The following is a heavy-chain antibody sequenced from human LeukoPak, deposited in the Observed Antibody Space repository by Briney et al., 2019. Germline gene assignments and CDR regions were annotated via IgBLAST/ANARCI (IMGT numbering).Heavy chain of an antibody. CDR3: TTDLRDEAFDI. J-gene: IGHJ3*02. V-gene: IGHV3-15*01. CDR2: IKSKTDGGTT. CDR1: GFTFSNAW. D-gene: IGHD3-9*01. Sequence: KPGGSLRLSCAASGFTFSNAWMSWVRQAPGKGLEWVGRIKSKTDGGTTDYAAPVKGRFTISRDDSKNTLYLQTNSLKTEDTAVYYCTTDLRDEAFDIWGQGTMVTVSS.